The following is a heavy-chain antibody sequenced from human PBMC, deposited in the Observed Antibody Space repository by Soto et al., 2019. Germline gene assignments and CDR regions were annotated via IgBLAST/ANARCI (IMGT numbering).Heavy chain of an antibody. D-gene: IGHD3-3*01. Sequence: SVKVSCKASGGTFSSYAIIWVRQAPGQGLEWMGGIIPIFGTANYAQKFQGRVTITADESTSTAYMELSSLRSEDTAVYYCARSKNVLRFLEWLLWGQGTLVTVSS. CDR1: GGTFSSYA. CDR3: ARSKNVLRFLEWLL. CDR2: IIPIFGTA. J-gene: IGHJ4*02. V-gene: IGHV1-69*13.